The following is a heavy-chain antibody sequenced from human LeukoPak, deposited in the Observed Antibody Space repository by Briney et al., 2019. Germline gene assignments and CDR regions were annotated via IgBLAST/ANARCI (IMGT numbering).Heavy chain of an antibody. J-gene: IGHJ3*02. V-gene: IGHV3-7*01. CDR2: IKQDGGQI. CDR1: EFTFSSYW. CDR3: TTGGRRVARAFDI. Sequence: GGSLRLSCAASEFTFSSYWMSWVRQAPGKGLEWVANIKQDGGQIYYLESVKGRFTVSRDNAKNSLYLQMNSLRAEDTAVYYCTTGGRRVARAFDIWGQGTMVTVSS.